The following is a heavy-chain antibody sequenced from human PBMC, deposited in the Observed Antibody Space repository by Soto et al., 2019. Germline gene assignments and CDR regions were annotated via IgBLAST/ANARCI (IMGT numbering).Heavy chain of an antibody. CDR3: ARERGAANFDY. CDR2: IYYSGST. V-gene: IGHV4-59*01. CDR1: GGSISSYY. Sequence: KPSETLSLNCTVSGGSISSYYWSWIRQPPGKGLEWIGYIYYSGSTNYNPSLKSRVTISVDTSKNQFSLKLSSVTAADTAVYYCARERGAANFDYWGQGTLVTVSS. D-gene: IGHD6-25*01. J-gene: IGHJ4*02.